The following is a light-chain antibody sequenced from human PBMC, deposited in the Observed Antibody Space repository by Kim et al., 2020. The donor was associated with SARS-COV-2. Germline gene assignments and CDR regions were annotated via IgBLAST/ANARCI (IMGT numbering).Light chain of an antibody. CDR2: GEN. J-gene: IGLJ3*02. V-gene: IGLV3-19*01. Sequence: SSELTQDPAVSVALGQTVRITCQGDSLRSYYASWYQQKPGQAPVLVIYGENDRPSGIPDRFSGSTSGNTASLTITGAQAEDEADYYCNSRDTSGNNWVFGGVTQLTVL. CDR3: NSRDTSGNNWV. CDR1: SLRSYY.